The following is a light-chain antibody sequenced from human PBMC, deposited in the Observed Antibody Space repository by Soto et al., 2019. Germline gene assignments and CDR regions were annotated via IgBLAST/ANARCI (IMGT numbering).Light chain of an antibody. Sequence: QSALTQPASMSGSPGQSITISCTGTSGDVGTYSLVPWYQQHPGKAPKLIIYGVDKRPSGVSDRFSGSKSGNGASLTISGLQAEDEADYYCCSYAATITWVFGGGTKLTVL. V-gene: IGLV2-23*02. CDR3: CSYAATITWV. J-gene: IGLJ3*02. CDR1: SGDVGTYSL. CDR2: GVD.